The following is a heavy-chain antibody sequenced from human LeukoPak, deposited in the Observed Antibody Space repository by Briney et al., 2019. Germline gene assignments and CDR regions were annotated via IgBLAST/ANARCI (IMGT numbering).Heavy chain of an antibody. V-gene: IGHV1-2*02. D-gene: IGHD6-13*01. CDR1: GYTFTGYY. CDR3: ARSPPYSSSWYNWFDP. CDR2: INPNSGGT. Sequence: ASVKVSCKASGYTFTGYYMHWVRQAPGQGLEWMGWINPNSGGTNYAQKLQGRVTMTRDTSISTAYMELSRLRSDDTAVYYCARSPPYSSSWYNWFDPWGQGTLVTVSS. J-gene: IGHJ5*02.